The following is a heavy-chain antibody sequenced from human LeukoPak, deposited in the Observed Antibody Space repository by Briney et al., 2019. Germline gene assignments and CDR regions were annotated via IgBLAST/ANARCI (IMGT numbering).Heavy chain of an antibody. D-gene: IGHD2-15*01. CDR2: IKQDGSEK. Sequence: PGGSLRLSCAASGFTFSSYWMSWVRQAPGKGLEWVANIKQDGSEKYYVDSVKGRFTISRDNAKNSLYLQMNSLRAEDTAGYYCAREKYCSGGSCPDYWGQGTLVTVSS. V-gene: IGHV3-7*01. CDR1: GFTFSSYW. CDR3: AREKYCSGGSCPDY. J-gene: IGHJ4*02.